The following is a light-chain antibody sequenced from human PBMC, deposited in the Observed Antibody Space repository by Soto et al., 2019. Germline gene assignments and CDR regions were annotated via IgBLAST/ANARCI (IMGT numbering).Light chain of an antibody. V-gene: IGKV2-28*01. CDR2: LGS. CDR1: ESLLHSNGYNY. J-gene: IGKJ1*01. CDR3: MQPLQSWT. Sequence: DIVMTQSPLSLTVTPGEPASSSCMSGESLLHSNGYNYLDWYLQKPGQSPQLLIYLGSNRASGVPDRFSGSGSGTDFTLKISRVEAEDVGVYYCMQPLQSWTFGQGTKVDIK.